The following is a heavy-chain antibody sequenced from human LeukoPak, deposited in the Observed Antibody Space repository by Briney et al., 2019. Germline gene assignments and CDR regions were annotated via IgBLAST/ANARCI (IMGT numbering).Heavy chain of an antibody. CDR3: ARGLDSSGSYYLDH. D-gene: IGHD3-22*01. CDR2: IYSGGST. Sequence: PGGSLRLSCAASGFTVSSNYMSWVRQAPGKGLEWVSVIYSGGSTYYADSVKGRFTISRDNSKNTLYLQMNSLRAEDTAVYYCARGLDSSGSYYLDHWGQGTLVTVSS. J-gene: IGHJ4*02. V-gene: IGHV3-66*01. CDR1: GFTVSSNY.